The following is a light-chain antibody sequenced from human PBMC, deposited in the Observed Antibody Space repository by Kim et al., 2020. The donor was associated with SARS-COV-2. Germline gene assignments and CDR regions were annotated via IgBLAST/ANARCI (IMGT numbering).Light chain of an antibody. Sequence: DIQMTQSPSSLSASVGDRVTITCRSSQSIISYLNWYQQKPGKAPNLLIYAASSLQGGVPSRFSGSGSGTDFTLTITSLQPEDFATYYCQQSYRTPRTFGQGTKVDIK. CDR1: QSIISY. CDR3: QQSYRTPRT. J-gene: IGKJ1*01. V-gene: IGKV1-39*01. CDR2: AAS.